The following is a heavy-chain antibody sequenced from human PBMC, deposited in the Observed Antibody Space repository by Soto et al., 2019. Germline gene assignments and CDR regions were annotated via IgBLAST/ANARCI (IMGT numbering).Heavy chain of an antibody. CDR3: ARGGRGLRGAFDV. CDR2: ISFKGLSQ. Sequence: QELLVESGGGVVQPGKSLRLSCAASGFTFSSFAMHWVRQAPGKGLEWVSVISFKGLSQFYPDSIRGRFTISRDNSKNTLYLQLDSLRPDDTAVYYCARGGRGLRGAFDVWGQGTEVSVS. D-gene: IGHD3-16*01. CDR1: GFTFSSFA. V-gene: IGHV3-30*03. J-gene: IGHJ3*01.